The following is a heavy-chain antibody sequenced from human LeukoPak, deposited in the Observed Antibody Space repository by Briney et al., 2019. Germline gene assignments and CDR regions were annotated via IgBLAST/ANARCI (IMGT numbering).Heavy chain of an antibody. V-gene: IGHV4-59*08. CDR3: ARQPNKNFFDY. D-gene: IGHD1-7*01. J-gene: IGHJ4*02. Sequence: SETLSLTCSVSDGSISGYYWSWIRQPPGKGLEWIGYIYYGGGTSYNPSLKSRVTMSVDTSRNQFSLKVPSATAADTAVYYCARQPNKNFFDYWGPGTPVTVSS. CDR1: DGSISGYY. CDR2: IYYGGGT.